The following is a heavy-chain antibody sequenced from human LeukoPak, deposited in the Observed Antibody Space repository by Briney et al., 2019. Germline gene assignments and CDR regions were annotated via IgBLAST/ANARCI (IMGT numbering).Heavy chain of an antibody. D-gene: IGHD6-25*01. J-gene: IGHJ3*02. V-gene: IGHV3-7*01. Sequence: GGSLRLSCVASGFTFSNYWMSWVRQAPGKGLEWVANIQQDGSEKYYVDSVKGRFTISRDNAKNTLYLQMNSLRAEDTAVYYCARRSAAKDAFDIWGQGTMVTVSS. CDR3: ARRSAAKDAFDI. CDR2: IQQDGSEK. CDR1: GFTFSNYW.